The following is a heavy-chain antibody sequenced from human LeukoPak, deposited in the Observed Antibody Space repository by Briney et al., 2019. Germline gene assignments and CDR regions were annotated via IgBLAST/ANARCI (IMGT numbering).Heavy chain of an antibody. CDR3: AKIPQVATVAVPNFDH. CDR2: IKTDGSIT. CDR1: GFSFSVFW. Sequence: GGSLRLSCAASGFSFSVFWMHWVRQAPGKGPVWVSRIKTDGSITDYADSVKGRFTISRDNAKNTLYLQMNSLRAEDTAVCYCAKIPQVATVAVPNFDHWGQGTLVTVSS. V-gene: IGHV3-74*01. J-gene: IGHJ4*02. D-gene: IGHD6-19*01.